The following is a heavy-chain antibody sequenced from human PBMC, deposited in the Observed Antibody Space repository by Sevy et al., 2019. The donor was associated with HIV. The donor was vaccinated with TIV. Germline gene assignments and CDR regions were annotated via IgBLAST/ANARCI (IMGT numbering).Heavy chain of an antibody. Sequence: LGGSLRLSCAASGFTFSTYNMNWVRQAPGKGLEWVSSISSSSTYIYYAESVKGRFTISRDNAKNSLYLQMNSLGAEDTAVYYCARDLVLPATTDYYYYGMDVWGQGTKVTVSS. CDR1: GFTFSTYN. CDR2: ISSSSTYI. V-gene: IGHV3-21*01. CDR3: ARDLVLPATTDYYYYGMDV. D-gene: IGHD2-15*01. J-gene: IGHJ6*02.